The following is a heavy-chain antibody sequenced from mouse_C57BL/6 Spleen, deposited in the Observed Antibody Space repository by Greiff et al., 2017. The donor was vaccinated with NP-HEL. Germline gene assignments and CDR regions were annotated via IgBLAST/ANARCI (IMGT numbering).Heavy chain of an antibody. CDR3: ARNYYGSSHYFDY. CDR2: ISSGSSTI. CDR1: GFTFSDYG. Sequence: DVKLQESGGGLVKPGGSLKLSCAASGFTFSDYGMHWVRQAPEKGLEWVAYISSGSSTIYYADTVKGRFTISRNNAKNTLFLQMTSLRSEDTAMYYCARNYYGSSHYFDYWGQGTTLTVSS. V-gene: IGHV5-17*01. J-gene: IGHJ2*01. D-gene: IGHD1-1*01.